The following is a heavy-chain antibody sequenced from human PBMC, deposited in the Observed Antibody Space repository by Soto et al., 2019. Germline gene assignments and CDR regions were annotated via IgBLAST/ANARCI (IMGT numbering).Heavy chain of an antibody. CDR2: IYYSGST. V-gene: IGHV4-39*01. J-gene: IGHJ4*02. CDR3: ARHPIPAALYYFDY. D-gene: IGHD6-25*01. Sequence: SETLSLTCTVSGASISSSSYYWGWIRQPPGKGLEWIGSIYYSGSTYYNPSLKSRVTISVDTSKNQLSLKLSSVAAADTAVYFCARHPIPAALYYFDYWGQGTLVTVSS. CDR1: GASISSSSYY.